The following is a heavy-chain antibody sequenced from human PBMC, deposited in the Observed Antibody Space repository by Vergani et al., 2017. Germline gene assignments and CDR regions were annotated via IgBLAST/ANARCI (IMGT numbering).Heavy chain of an antibody. CDR1: GGTFSSYA. CDR2: IIPIFGTA. D-gene: IGHD2-15*01. V-gene: IGHV1-69*12. J-gene: IGHJ6*02. Sequence: QVQLVQSGAEVKKPGSSVKVSCKASGGTFSSYAISWVRQAPGQGLEWMGGIIPIFGTANYAQKFQGRVTITADESTSTAYMELSSLRSEDTAVYYCARDRMGYCSGGSCYSFYYYYGMDVWGQGTTVTVSS. CDR3: ARDRMGYCSGGSCYSFYYYYGMDV.